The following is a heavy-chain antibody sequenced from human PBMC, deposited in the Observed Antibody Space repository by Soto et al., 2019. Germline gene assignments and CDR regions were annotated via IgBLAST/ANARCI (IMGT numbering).Heavy chain of an antibody. D-gene: IGHD1-26*01. CDR2: IYHGDSDT. J-gene: IGHJ4*02. Sequence: GESLKISCKGSGYSFTSYFIGWVSQMPGKGLEWNGRIYHGDSDTRYSPSFWGQVNISADKSISTAYLQRSGLKASDTAMYYFVRLGGTYPEYDFDYCGQGTLLTVSS. CDR3: VRLGGTYPEYDFDY. V-gene: IGHV5-51*01. CDR1: GYSFTSYF.